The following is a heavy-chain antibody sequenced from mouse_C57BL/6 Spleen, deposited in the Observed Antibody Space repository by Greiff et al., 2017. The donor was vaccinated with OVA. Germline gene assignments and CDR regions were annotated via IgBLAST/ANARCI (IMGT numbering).Heavy chain of an antibody. D-gene: IGHD2-2*01. CDR1: GFTFSSYA. CDR3: AREGIYYGYDEGGYYFDY. Sequence: DVQLQESGGGLVKPGGSLKLSCAASGFTFSSYAMSWVRQTPEKRLEWVATISDGGSYTYYPDNVKGRFTISRDNAKNNLYLQMSHLKSEDTAMYYCAREGIYYGYDEGGYYFDYWGQGTTLTVSS. J-gene: IGHJ2*01. V-gene: IGHV5-4*01. CDR2: ISDGGSYT.